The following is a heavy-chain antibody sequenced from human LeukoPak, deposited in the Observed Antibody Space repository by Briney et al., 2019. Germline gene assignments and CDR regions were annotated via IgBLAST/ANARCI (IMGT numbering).Heavy chain of an antibody. D-gene: IGHD5-24*01. CDR3: ARLPIEMATIGGVFDI. V-gene: IGHV5-51*01. J-gene: IGHJ3*02. Sequence: GESLKISCKGSGYSFTSYWIGWVRQMPGKGLEWMGIIYPGDSDTRYSPSFQGQVTISADKSISTAYLQWSSLKASDTAMCYCARLPIEMATIGGVFDIGGKGKRVTVSS. CDR2: IYPGDSDT. CDR1: GYSFTSYW.